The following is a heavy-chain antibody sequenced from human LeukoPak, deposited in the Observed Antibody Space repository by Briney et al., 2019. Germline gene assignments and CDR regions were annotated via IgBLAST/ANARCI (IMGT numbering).Heavy chain of an antibody. CDR2: IRGAGDIT. Sequence: QPGGSLRPSCVASGITFSTYGMSWVRQAPGKGLEWVSAIRGAGDITDYADSVKGRFTISRDNSKNMLYLQMSSLRADDTAIYYCAKAPYGSGSYYVNLWGQGTLVTVSS. CDR1: GITFSTYG. V-gene: IGHV3-23*01. CDR3: AKAPYGSGSYYVNL. D-gene: IGHD3-10*01. J-gene: IGHJ5*02.